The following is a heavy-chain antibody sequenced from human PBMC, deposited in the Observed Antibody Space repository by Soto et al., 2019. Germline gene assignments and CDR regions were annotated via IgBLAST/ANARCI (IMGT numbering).Heavy chain of an antibody. Sequence: EVQLVESGGGLVQPGGSLRLSCTASGFTFSTYWMHWVRQAPGKGLVWVSRINSDASRTTYVDSVKGRFTISRDNAKNTRYLQMNSLTAEDTAVYYCTRGIEGRGDYWGQGTLVTVSS. D-gene: IGHD2-21*01. V-gene: IGHV3-74*01. J-gene: IGHJ4*02. CDR1: GFTFSTYW. CDR3: TRGIEGRGDY. CDR2: INSDASRT.